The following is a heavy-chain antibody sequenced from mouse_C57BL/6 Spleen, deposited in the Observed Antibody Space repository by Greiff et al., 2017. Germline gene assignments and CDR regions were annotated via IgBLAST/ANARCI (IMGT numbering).Heavy chain of an antibody. CDR2: IHPNSGST. D-gene: IGHD1-1*01. CDR1: GYTFTSYW. J-gene: IGHJ1*03. Sequence: QVQLQQPGAELVKPGASVKLSCKASGYTFTSYWMHWVKQRPGQGLEWIGMIHPNSGSTNYNEKFKSKATLAVDKSSSTSYMQLSSLTYEDSAVYYCAIYGSSHWYFDGWGTGTTVTVSS. V-gene: IGHV1-64*01. CDR3: AIYGSSHWYFDG.